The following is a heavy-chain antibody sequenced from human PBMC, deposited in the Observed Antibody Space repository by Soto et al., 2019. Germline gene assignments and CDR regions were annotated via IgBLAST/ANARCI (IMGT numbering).Heavy chain of an antibody. CDR3: TLGYCSSTSCEPNYYYYYMDV. Sequence: ASVKVSCKASGYTFTSYGISWVRQAPGQGLEWMGWINANNGNTGYAQKFQGRVTMTRNTSISTAYMELSSLRSEDTAVYYCTLGYCSSTSCEPNYYYYYMDVWGKGTTVTVSS. J-gene: IGHJ6*03. CDR2: INANNGNT. V-gene: IGHV1-8*02. CDR1: GYTFTSYG. D-gene: IGHD2-2*01.